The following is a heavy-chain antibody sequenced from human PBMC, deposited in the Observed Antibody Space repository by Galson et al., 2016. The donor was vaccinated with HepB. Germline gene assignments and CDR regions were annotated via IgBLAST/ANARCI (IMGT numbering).Heavy chain of an antibody. D-gene: IGHD2/OR15-2a*01. J-gene: IGHJ4*02. CDR3: AKDWSTSGSYFADY. CDR2: ISSDGSNK. V-gene: IGHV3-30*18. CDR1: GFTFTNYG. Sequence: SLRLSCAGSGFTFTNYGMHWVRQAPGKGLEWVAVISSDGSNKYYADSVKGRFTISRDNSKNTLFLQMNSLRAEETSVFYCAKDWSTSGSYFADYWGQGTLVTVSS.